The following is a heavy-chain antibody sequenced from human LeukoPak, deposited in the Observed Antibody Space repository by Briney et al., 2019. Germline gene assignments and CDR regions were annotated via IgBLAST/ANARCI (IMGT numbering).Heavy chain of an antibody. CDR2: ISPGDSDA. J-gene: IGHJ6*03. D-gene: IGHD1-14*01. Sequence: GESLKISCKGSGYSFTSYWIGWVRQMPGKGLEWMGIISPGDSDARYSPSFQGQVTISADKSISTAYLQWSSLKASDTAIYYCARLNRVRHITYYMDIWGKGTTVTISS. CDR3: ARLNRVRHITYYMDI. CDR1: GYSFTSYW. V-gene: IGHV5-51*01.